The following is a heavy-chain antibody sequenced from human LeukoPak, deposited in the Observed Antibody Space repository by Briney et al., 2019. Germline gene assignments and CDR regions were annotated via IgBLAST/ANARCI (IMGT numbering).Heavy chain of an antibody. J-gene: IGHJ4*02. CDR2: ISSSSYI. D-gene: IGHD2-8*02. CDR3: ARVGGRGGSVR. V-gene: IGHV3-21*01. Sequence: GGSLRLSCAASGFTFSSYSMNWVRQAPGKGLEWVSSISSSSYIYYADSVKGRFTISRDNAKNSLYLQMNSLRAEDTAVYYCARVGGRGGSVRWGQGTLVTVSS. CDR1: GFTFSSYS.